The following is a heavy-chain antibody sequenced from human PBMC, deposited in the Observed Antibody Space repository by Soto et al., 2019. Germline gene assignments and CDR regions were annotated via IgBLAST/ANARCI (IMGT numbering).Heavy chain of an antibody. CDR1: GYTFTSYS. Sequence: ASMKVSCKASGYTFTSYSMHWVRRAPGQCLEWMGINNPSSGRTSYAQKFQCRVTMTSDTSTSIVYMEMSSLKSEDTAVYYCARDHNFGFILYAMDVWGQGTTVTVSS. CDR2: NNPSSGRT. V-gene: IGHV1-46*01. J-gene: IGHJ6*02. CDR3: ARDHNFGFILYAMDV. D-gene: IGHD2-15*01.